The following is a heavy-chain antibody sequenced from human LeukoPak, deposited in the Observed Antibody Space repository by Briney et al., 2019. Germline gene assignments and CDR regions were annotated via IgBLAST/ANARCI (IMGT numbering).Heavy chain of an antibody. D-gene: IGHD4-17*01. V-gene: IGHV3-7*01. CDR3: ARVKKVYGDYDAFDI. Sequence: PGGSLRLSCAASGFTFSSYWMSWVRQAPGKGLEWVANIKQDGSEKYYVDSVKGRFTISRDNAKNSLYLQMNSLRAEDTAVYYCARVKKVYGDYDAFDIWGQGTMVTVSS. CDR2: IKQDGSEK. J-gene: IGHJ3*02. CDR1: GFTFSSYW.